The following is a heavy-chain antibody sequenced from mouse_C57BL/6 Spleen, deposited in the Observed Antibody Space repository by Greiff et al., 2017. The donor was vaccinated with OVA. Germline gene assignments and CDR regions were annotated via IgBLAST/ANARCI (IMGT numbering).Heavy chain of an antibody. D-gene: IGHD1-1*01. J-gene: IGHJ2*01. Sequence: DVKLQESGAELVRPGASVKLSCTASGFNIKDDYMHWVKQRPEQGLEWIGWIDPENGDTEYASKFQGKATITADTSSNTAYLQLSSLTSEDTAVYYCTTGGVVASDYWGQGTTLTVSS. CDR3: TTGGVVASDY. CDR2: IDPENGDT. CDR1: GFNIKDDY. V-gene: IGHV14-4*01.